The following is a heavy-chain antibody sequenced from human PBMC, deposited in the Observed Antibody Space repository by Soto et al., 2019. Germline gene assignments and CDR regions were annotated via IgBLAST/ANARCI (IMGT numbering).Heavy chain of an antibody. Sequence: EVQLLESGGGLVQPGGSLRLSCAASGFTFSSYAMSCVRQAPGKGLEWVSAISGSGGSTYYADSVKGRFTISRDNSKNKLYLQMKSLRAEDTAVYYCAKGDGSSWYRGGLYYYYYGMDVWGQGTTVTVSS. CDR3: AKGDGSSWYRGGLYYYYYGMDV. CDR1: GFTFSSYA. D-gene: IGHD6-13*01. J-gene: IGHJ6*02. V-gene: IGHV3-23*01. CDR2: ISGSGGST.